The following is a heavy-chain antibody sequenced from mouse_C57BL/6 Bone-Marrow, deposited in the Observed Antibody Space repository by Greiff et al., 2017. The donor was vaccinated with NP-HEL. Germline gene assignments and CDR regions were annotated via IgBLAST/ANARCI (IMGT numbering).Heavy chain of an antibody. CDR2: ISSGSSTI. J-gene: IGHJ1*03. D-gene: IGHD1-1*01. Sequence: EVKLVESGGGLVKPGGSLKLSCAASGFTFSDYGMHWVRQAPEKGLEWVAYISSGSSTIYYADTVKGRFTISRDTAKNTLFLQMTSLRSEDTARYYCEIVYFYGSSPSYWYFDVWGTETTVTVSS. CDR3: EIVYFYGSSPSYWYFDV. CDR1: GFTFSDYG. V-gene: IGHV5-17*01.